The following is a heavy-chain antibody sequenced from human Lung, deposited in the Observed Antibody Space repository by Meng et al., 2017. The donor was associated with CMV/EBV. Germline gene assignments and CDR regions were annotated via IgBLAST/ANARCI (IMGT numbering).Heavy chain of an antibody. J-gene: IGHJ4*02. Sequence: QRQLPESGQGLVQPSQTLSLTCTVSGGSISSGDYYWSWIRQPPGKGLEWIGYIYYTGSTYYNPSLKSRVIISVDTSKNQFSLKLNSVTAADTAVYYCARVGGCSGGGCYHRLFDYWGQGTLVTVSS. CDR1: GGSISSGDYY. V-gene: IGHV4-30-4*01. CDR3: ARVGGCSGGGCYHRLFDY. CDR2: IYYTGST. D-gene: IGHD2-15*01.